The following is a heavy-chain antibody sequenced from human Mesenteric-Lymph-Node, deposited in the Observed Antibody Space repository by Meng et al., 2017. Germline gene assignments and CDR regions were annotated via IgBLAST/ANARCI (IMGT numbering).Heavy chain of an antibody. CDR1: GFTFSSYA. CDR2: ISYDGSNK. Sequence: QVQRVESGGGVVQPGGSLRLSCAASGFTFSSYAMHWVRQAPGKGLEWVAVISYDGSNKYYADSVKGRFTISRDNSKNTLYLQMNSLRAEDTAVYYCARETGSGWDYFDYWGQGTLVTVSS. J-gene: IGHJ4*02. D-gene: IGHD6-19*01. V-gene: IGHV3-30*01. CDR3: ARETGSGWDYFDY.